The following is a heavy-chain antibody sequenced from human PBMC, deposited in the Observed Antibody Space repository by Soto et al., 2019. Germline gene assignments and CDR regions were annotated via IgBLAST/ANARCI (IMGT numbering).Heavy chain of an antibody. Sequence: EVQLLESGGGLVQPGGSLRLSCAASGFTFSSYAMSWVRQAPGKGLEWVSGIGGSGAGTNYADSVKGRFTISRDNSKNTLYLQMSRLRAEDTAVYYCARGGGIAVAGTHLDYCGQGTLVTVSS. D-gene: IGHD6-19*01. CDR1: GFTFSSYA. CDR2: IGGSGAGT. CDR3: ARGGGIAVAGTHLDY. V-gene: IGHV3-23*01. J-gene: IGHJ4*02.